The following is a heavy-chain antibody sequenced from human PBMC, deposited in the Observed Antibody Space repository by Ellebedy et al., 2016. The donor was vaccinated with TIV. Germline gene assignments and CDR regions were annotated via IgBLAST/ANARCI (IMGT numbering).Heavy chain of an antibody. D-gene: IGHD2-2*02. CDR2: ISGSGDST. J-gene: IGHJ3*02. V-gene: IGHV3-23*01. CDR1: GFTFSIYA. CDR3: AKDVRYTTGWGDALDI. Sequence: GESLKISCAASGFTFSIYAMSWVRQAPGKGLEWVSLISGSGDSTYFADSVKGRFTISRDNSRNTLYLQMNSLRGEDTAVYFCAKDVRYTTGWGDALDIWGQGTMVTVSS.